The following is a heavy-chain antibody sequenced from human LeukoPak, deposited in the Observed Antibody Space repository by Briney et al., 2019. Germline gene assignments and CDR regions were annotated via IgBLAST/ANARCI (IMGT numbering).Heavy chain of an antibody. CDR1: GFTVSGTH. CDR3: AKDEATSGGGLAS. V-gene: IGHV3-53*01. Sequence: GGSLRLSCAASGFTVSGTHMSRVRQAPGKGLEWVSAMYTGGTTYYADSVKGRFTISRDNSRNTLFLHMSSLRADGTAVYYCAKDEATSGGGLASWGQGTLVTVSS. D-gene: IGHD3-16*01. J-gene: IGHJ4*02. CDR2: MYTGGTT.